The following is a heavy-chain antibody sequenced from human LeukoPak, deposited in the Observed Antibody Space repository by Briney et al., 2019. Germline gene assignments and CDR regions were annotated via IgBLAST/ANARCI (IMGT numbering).Heavy chain of an antibody. CDR2: LNSDGSTT. D-gene: IGHD5-12*01. Sequence: PGGSLRLSCAASGFTFSNYWMHWVRQAPGKGLVWVSLLNSDGSTTTYADSVRGRFTISRDNAKNTLYLQMNSLRAEDTAVYYCARGRSGYYWDYWGQGTLVTVSS. CDR3: ARGRSGYYWDY. V-gene: IGHV3-74*01. J-gene: IGHJ4*02. CDR1: GFTFSNYW.